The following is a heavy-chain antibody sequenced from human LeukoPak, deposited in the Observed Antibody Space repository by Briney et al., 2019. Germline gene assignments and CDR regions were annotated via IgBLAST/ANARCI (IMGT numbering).Heavy chain of an antibody. CDR1: EFTFSTYS. Sequence: GGSLSLSCAASEFTFSTYSMNWVRQSPGEGLEWGSFISSSSSYIYYADSVKGRFTISRDNAKNSLYLHMNSLRAEDTAVYYCASVRRGGLGAGGDSLDYWGQGTLVTVSS. J-gene: IGHJ4*02. CDR2: ISSSSSYI. D-gene: IGHD3-16*01. V-gene: IGHV3-21*01. CDR3: ASVRRGGLGAGGDSLDY.